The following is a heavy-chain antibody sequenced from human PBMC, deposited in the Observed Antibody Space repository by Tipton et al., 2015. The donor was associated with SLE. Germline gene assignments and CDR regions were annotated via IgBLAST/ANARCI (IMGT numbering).Heavy chain of an antibody. CDR3: ARPYSGSYFDAFDI. Sequence: TLSLTCTVSGGPISSTSYYWSWIRQPPGKGLEWIGEINHSGSTNYNPSLKSRVTISVDTSKNQFSLKLSSVTAADTAVYYCARPYSGSYFDAFDIWGQGTMVTVSS. CDR1: GGPISSTSYY. D-gene: IGHD1-26*01. J-gene: IGHJ3*02. CDR2: INHSGST. V-gene: IGHV4-39*07.